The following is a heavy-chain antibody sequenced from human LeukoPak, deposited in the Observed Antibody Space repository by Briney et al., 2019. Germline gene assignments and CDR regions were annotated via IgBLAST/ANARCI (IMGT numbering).Heavy chain of an antibody. Sequence: GRSLRLSCAASGFTFSSYGMHWVRQAPGKGLEWVAVIWYDGSNKYYADSVKGRFTISRDNSKNTLYLQMNSLRAEGTAVYYCNPLVVVVAATPAAFDIWGQGTMVTVSS. D-gene: IGHD2-15*01. CDR1: GFTFSSYG. V-gene: IGHV3-33*01. CDR3: NPLVVVVAATPAAFDI. CDR2: IWYDGSNK. J-gene: IGHJ3*02.